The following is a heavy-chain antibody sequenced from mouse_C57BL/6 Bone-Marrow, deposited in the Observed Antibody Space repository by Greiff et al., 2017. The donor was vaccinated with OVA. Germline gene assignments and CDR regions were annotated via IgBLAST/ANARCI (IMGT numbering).Heavy chain of an antibody. CDR3: ARGRQLRPLWFAY. Sequence: EVQLQQSGPELVKPGASVKLSCTSSFYSFTSSTLNWVKQSNGKSLELIGVINPNYGTTSYNQKFKGKATLTVDQSSSTAYMQLNSLTSEDSAVYYCARGRQLRPLWFAYWGQGTLVTVSA. D-gene: IGHD3-2*02. J-gene: IGHJ3*01. V-gene: IGHV1-39*01. CDR2: INPNYGTT. CDR1: FYSFTSST.